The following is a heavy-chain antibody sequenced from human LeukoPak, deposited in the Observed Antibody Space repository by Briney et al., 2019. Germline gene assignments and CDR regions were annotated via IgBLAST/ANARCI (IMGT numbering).Heavy chain of an antibody. Sequence: GGSLRLSCAASGFTVRGNSMGWVRQAPGRGLDWVSTIWTDERTFYADSVRGRFTISRDNSKNTLYLQMDSLGAEDTAVYYCARAVVGKEDLDYWGQGTLVTVSS. V-gene: IGHV3-53*05. CDR3: ARAVVGKEDLDY. D-gene: IGHD6-19*01. CDR2: IWTDERT. CDR1: GFTVRGNS. J-gene: IGHJ4*02.